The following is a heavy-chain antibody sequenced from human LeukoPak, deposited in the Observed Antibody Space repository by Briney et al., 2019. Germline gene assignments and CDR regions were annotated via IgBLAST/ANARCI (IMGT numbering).Heavy chain of an antibody. D-gene: IGHD6-19*01. V-gene: IGHV3-23*01. Sequence: GGSLRLSCAASGFTFSSHVINWVRQAPGKGLEWVSAISGSGGSTYYADSVKGRITISRDNSKNTLSLQMNSLRAEDTAVYYCAKSNGWYYFDYWGQGTLVTVSS. CDR3: AKSNGWYYFDY. CDR2: ISGSGGST. J-gene: IGHJ4*02. CDR1: GFTFSSHV.